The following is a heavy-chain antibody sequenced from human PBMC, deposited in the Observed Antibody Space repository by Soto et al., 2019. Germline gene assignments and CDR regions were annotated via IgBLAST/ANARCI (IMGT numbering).Heavy chain of an antibody. CDR1: GGTFNTYT. CDR2: IIPIFGTT. Sequence: QVQLVQSGTDVKKPGSSVTVSCKASGGTFNTYTFSWVRQAPGQGLEWMGSIIPIFGTTHYAQSFQGRLSITADQSSNTTYMELRSLTSHDTALYYCARIPRYSFPTSDPLDNWGQGTLVTVSS. J-gene: IGHJ1*01. D-gene: IGHD1-26*01. V-gene: IGHV1-69*01. CDR3: ARIPRYSFPTSDPLDN.